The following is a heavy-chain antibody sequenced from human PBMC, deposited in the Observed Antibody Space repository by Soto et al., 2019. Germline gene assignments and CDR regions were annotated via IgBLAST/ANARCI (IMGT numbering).Heavy chain of an antibody. CDR3: AKDKGPIVATILGY. V-gene: IGHV3-9*01. CDR1: GFTFDDYA. CDR2: ISWNSGSI. D-gene: IGHD5-12*01. Sequence: LRLSCAASGFTFDDYAMHWVRQAPGKGLEWVSGISWNSGSIGYADSVKGRFTISRDNAKNSLYLQMNSLRAEDTALYYCAKDKGPIVATILGYWGQGTLVTVSS. J-gene: IGHJ4*02.